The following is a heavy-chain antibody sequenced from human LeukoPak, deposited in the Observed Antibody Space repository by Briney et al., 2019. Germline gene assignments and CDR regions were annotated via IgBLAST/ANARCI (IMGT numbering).Heavy chain of an antibody. Sequence: SETLSLTCTVSGGSISSYYWSWIRQPPGKGLEWIGYIYYSGSTNYNPSLKSRVTISVDTSKNQFSLKLSSVTAADTAVYYCARWLVNYFDYWGQGTLVTVSS. CDR3: ARWLVNYFDY. J-gene: IGHJ4*02. D-gene: IGHD6-19*01. CDR2: IYYSGST. V-gene: IGHV4-59*01. CDR1: GGSISSYY.